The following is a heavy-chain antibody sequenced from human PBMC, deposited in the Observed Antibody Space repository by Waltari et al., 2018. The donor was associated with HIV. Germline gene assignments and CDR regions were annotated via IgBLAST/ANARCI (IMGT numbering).Heavy chain of an antibody. CDR1: GFTFSSYS. J-gene: IGHJ4*02. D-gene: IGHD5-12*01. CDR3: ARDTRSGYDMEGVY. V-gene: IGHV3-21*01. Sequence: EVQLVASGGGLVKPGGSLRLSCAASGFTFSSYSMNWVRQAPGKGLEWVSSISSSSSYIYYADSVKGRFTISRDNAKNSLYLQMNSLRAEDTAVYYCARDTRSGYDMEGVYWGQGTLVTVSS. CDR2: ISSSSSYI.